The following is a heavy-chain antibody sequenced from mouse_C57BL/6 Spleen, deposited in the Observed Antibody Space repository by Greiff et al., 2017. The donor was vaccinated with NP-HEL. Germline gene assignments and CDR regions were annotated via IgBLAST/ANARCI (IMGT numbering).Heavy chain of an antibody. J-gene: IGHJ2*01. CDR3: ARENYGSSPYFDY. V-gene: IGHV1-20*01. CDR2: INPYNGDT. Sequence: EVKLMESGPELVKPGDSVKISCKASGYSFTGYFMNWVMQSHGKSLEWIGRINPYNGDTFYNQKFKGKATLTVDKSSSTAHMELRSLTSEDSAVYYCARENYGSSPYFDYWGQGTTLTVSS. CDR1: GYSFTGYF. D-gene: IGHD1-1*01.